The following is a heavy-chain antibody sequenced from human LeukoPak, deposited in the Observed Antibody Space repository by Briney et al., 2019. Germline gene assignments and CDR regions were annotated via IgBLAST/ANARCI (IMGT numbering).Heavy chain of an antibody. CDR3: ARDGPRECGNSCYQDY. D-gene: IGHD2-15*01. CDR1: GYTFTGYY. J-gene: IGHJ4*02. V-gene: IGHV1-2*02. CDR2: INPNSGGT. Sequence: ASVKVSCKASGYTFTGYYMHWVRQAPGQGLEWMGWINPNSGGTNYAQKFQGRVTMTRDTSISTAYMELSRLRSDDTAVYYCARDGPRECGNSCYQDYWGQGTLVTVSS.